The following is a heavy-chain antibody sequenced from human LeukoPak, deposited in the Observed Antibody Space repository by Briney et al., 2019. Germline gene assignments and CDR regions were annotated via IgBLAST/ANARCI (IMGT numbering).Heavy chain of an antibody. V-gene: IGHV4-59*08. CDR3: ARSSGWSPYYFYMDV. CDR1: GGSFSTYY. Sequence: SETLSLTCAVYGGSFSTYYWSWIRQPPGKGLEWIGYIYYSGSTNYNPSLKSRVTISVDTSKNQFSLKLSSVTAADTAVYYCARSSGWSPYYFYMDVWVKGTTVTVSS. J-gene: IGHJ6*03. CDR2: IYYSGST. D-gene: IGHD6-19*01.